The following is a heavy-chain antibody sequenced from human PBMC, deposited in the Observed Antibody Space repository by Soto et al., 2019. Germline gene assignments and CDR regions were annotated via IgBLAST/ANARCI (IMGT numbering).Heavy chain of an antibody. V-gene: IGHV6-1*01. CDR3: ARGEQYSGRIFDY. Sequence: PTLSLTCAITGDSVYSNRAGWSWVRQSPSRGLEWLGRTYYRSKWYYEYAVSVRGRITINPDTSKNQYSLQLNSVTPEDTAVYFCARGEQYSGRIFDYWGQGTLVTVSS. D-gene: IGHD1-26*01. CDR1: GDSVYSNRAG. J-gene: IGHJ4*01. CDR2: TYYRSKWYY.